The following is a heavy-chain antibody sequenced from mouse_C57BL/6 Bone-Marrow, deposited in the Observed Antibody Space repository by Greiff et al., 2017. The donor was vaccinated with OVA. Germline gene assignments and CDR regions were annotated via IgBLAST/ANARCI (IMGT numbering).Heavy chain of an antibody. CDR3: ARGGYGSSYIYWYFDV. CDR2: INYDGSST. CDR1: GFTFSDYY. J-gene: IGHJ1*03. V-gene: IGHV5-16*01. Sequence: EVKLVESEGGLVQPGSSMKLSCTASGFTFSDYYMAWVRQVPEKGLEWVANINYDGSSTYYLDSLKSRFIISRDNAKHILYLQMSSLKSEDTATYYCARGGYGSSYIYWYFDVWGTGTTVTVSS. D-gene: IGHD1-1*01.